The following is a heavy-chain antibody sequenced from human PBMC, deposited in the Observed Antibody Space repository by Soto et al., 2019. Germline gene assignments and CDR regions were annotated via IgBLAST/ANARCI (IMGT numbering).Heavy chain of an antibody. J-gene: IGHJ2*01. Sequence: QDQLVQSGAEVKKPGSSVKVSCKASGGTFSSHTFSWVRQAPGQGLEWMGRIIPALGTATYAQKFQGRVTSTADESATKVYMELNSRISEDTAVYYCARPDFGDYWYFDLWGRGTLVTVSS. CDR2: IIPALGTA. CDR1: GGTFSSHT. CDR3: ARPDFGDYWYFDL. D-gene: IGHD4-17*01. V-gene: IGHV1-69*08.